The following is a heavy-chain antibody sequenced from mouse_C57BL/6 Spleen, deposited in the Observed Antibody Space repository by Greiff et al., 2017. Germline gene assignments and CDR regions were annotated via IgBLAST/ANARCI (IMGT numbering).Heavy chain of an antibody. V-gene: IGHV10-3*01. Sequence: EVHLVESGGGLVQPKGSLKLSCAASGFTFNTYAMHWVRQAPGKGLEWVARIRSKSSNYATYYADSVKDRFTISRDDSQSMLYLQMNNLKTEDTAMYYCVRERGYYGGYDDPYFDYWGQGTTLTVSS. D-gene: IGHD1-1*02. CDR1: GFTFNTYA. CDR2: IRSKSSNYAT. J-gene: IGHJ2*01. CDR3: VRERGYYGGYDDPYFDY.